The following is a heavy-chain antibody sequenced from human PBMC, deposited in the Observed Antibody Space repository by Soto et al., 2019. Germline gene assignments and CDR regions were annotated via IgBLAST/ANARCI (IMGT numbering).Heavy chain of an antibody. V-gene: IGHV3-23*01. CDR3: AKAWSLWDLYFDY. CDR1: GVHFSSYA. D-gene: IGHD1-26*01. CDR2: ISGSGGST. Sequence: GGSLRLSCSASGVHFSSYAMSWVRKAPGKGLEWVSAISGSGGSTYYADSVKGRFTISRDNSKNTLYLQMNSLRAEDTAVYYCAKAWSLWDLYFDYWGQGTRVTVSS. J-gene: IGHJ4*02.